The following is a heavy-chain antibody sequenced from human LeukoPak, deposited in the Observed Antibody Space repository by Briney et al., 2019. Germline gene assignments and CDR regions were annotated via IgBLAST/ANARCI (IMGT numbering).Heavy chain of an antibody. CDR3: AREARITMVRGVIPTFDY. CDR1: GGTFSSYA. CDR2: IIPIFGTA. D-gene: IGHD3-10*01. Sequence: SVKVSCKASGGTFSSYAISWVRQAPGQGLEWMGGIIPIFGTANYAQRFQGRVTITADKSTSTAYMELSSLRSEDTAVYYCAREARITMVRGVIPTFDYWGQGTLATVSS. V-gene: IGHV1-69*06. J-gene: IGHJ4*02.